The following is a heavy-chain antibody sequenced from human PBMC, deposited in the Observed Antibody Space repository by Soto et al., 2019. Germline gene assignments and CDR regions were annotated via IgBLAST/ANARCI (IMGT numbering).Heavy chain of an antibody. CDR2: ISAYNGNT. D-gene: IGHD6-13*01. CDR1: VYTFTSSG. V-gene: IGHV1-18*01. J-gene: IGHJ6*02. CDR3: ARDIKLAAADPSLYGMDV. Sequence: ASVTVSCKASVYTFTSSGISWVRQAPGQGLEWMGWISAYNGNTNYAQKLQGRVTMTTDTSTSTAYMELRSLRSDDTAVYYCARDIKLAAADPSLYGMDVWGQGTTVIVSS.